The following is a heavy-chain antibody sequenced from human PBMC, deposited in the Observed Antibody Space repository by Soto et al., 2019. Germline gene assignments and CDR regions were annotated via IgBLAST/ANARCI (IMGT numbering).Heavy chain of an antibody. CDR3: ASHDYGDYGRIAFDI. CDR1: GYSFTSYW. Sequence: GESLKISCKGSGYSFTSYWIGWVRQMPGKGLEWMGIIYPGDSDTRYSPSFQGQVTISADKSISTAYLQWSSLKASDTAMYYCASHDYGDYGRIAFDIWGQGTMVTVSS. CDR2: IYPGDSDT. J-gene: IGHJ3*02. D-gene: IGHD4-17*01. V-gene: IGHV5-51*01.